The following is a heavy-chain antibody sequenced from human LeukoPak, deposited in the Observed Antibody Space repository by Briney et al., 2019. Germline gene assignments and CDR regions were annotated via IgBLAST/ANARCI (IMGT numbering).Heavy chain of an antibody. CDR1: GFTFSSYS. Sequence: AGGSLRLSCAASGFTFSSYSMNWVRQAPGKGLEWVSSISSSSSYIYYADSVKGRFTISRDNAKNSLYLQMNSLRAGDTAVYYCARAIGDGQLIDYWGRGTLVTVSS. V-gene: IGHV3-21*01. CDR2: ISSSSSYI. CDR3: ARAIGDGQLIDY. J-gene: IGHJ4*02. D-gene: IGHD5-24*01.